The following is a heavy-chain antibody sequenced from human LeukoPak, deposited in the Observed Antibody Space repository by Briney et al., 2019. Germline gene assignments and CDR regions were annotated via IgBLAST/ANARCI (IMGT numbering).Heavy chain of an antibody. J-gene: IGHJ4*02. Sequence: GGSLRLSCAASGFTFSSYAMSWVRQAPGKGLEWVSAISGSGGSTYYADSVKGRFTISRDNAKNSLYLQMNSLRAEDTAVYYCARASIYSSSPPGDYWGQGTLVTVSS. D-gene: IGHD6-13*01. CDR2: ISGSGGST. V-gene: IGHV3-23*01. CDR1: GFTFSSYA. CDR3: ARASIYSSSPPGDY.